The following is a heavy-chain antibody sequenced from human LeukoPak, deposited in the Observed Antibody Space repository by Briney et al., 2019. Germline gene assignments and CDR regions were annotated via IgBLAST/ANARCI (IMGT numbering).Heavy chain of an antibody. V-gene: IGHV1-8*01. Sequence: ASVKVSCKPSGYTFTSYDINWVRQATGQGLEWMGWMNPNSGNTGYAQKFQGRVTMTRNTSISTAYMELRSLRSDDTALYYCTRGGYCSNTGCFAFDVWGQGTMVTVSS. CDR3: TRGGYCSNTGCFAFDV. CDR2: MNPNSGNT. CDR1: GYTFTSYD. D-gene: IGHD2-2*01. J-gene: IGHJ3*01.